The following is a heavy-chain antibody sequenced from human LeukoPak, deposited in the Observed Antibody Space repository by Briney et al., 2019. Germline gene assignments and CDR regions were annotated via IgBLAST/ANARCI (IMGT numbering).Heavy chain of an antibody. D-gene: IGHD3-10*01. J-gene: IGHJ6*02. CDR1: GYTFTGYY. Sequence: ASVKVSCKASGYTFTGYYMHWVRQAPGQGLEWMGWINPNSGGTNYAQKFQGRVTMTRDTSISTAYMELSRLRSDDTAVYYCASPSGDYYYYYGMDVWGQGTTVIVSS. V-gene: IGHV1-2*02. CDR2: INPNSGGT. CDR3: ASPSGDYYYYYGMDV.